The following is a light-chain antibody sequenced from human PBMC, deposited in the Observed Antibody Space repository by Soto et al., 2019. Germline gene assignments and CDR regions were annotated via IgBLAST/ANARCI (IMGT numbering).Light chain of an antibody. J-gene: IGKJ1*01. CDR2: GGS. CDR3: QQYSSSRT. V-gene: IGKV3-20*01. Sequence: IVLTQSHGTLSLSPGERATLYCRASQSVSSNHLAWYQQKPGQAPRLLIYGGSSRATGIPVRFSGSGSETDFTLTITRLEPEDFAMYYCQQYSSSRTFGQGTKVDI. CDR1: QSVSSNH.